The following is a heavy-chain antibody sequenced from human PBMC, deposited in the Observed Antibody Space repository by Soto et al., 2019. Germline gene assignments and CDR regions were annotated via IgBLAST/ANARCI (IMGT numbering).Heavy chain of an antibody. V-gene: IGHV3-64D*08. J-gene: IGHJ4*02. CDR2: ISSNGGST. D-gene: IGHD6-19*01. CDR1: GFTFSSYA. Sequence: GGSLRLSCSASGFTFSSYAMNWVRQAPGKGLEYVSAISSNGGSTYYADSVKGRFTISRDNSKNTLYLQMSSLRAEDTAVYYCVKEGIPVAGPGIFDYWGQGTLVTVSS. CDR3: VKEGIPVAGPGIFDY.